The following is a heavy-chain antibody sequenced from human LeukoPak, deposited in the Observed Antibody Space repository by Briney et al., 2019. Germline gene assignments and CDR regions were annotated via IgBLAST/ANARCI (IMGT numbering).Heavy chain of an antibody. CDR3: ARDKALNC. J-gene: IGHJ4*02. CDR2: ISSRGSSI. V-gene: IGHV3-48*03. Sequence: GGSLRLSCAGSGFNFSTYEMNWVRQAPGTGLEWLSYISSRGSSIYYADSVKGRFTISRDNAKNSLFLQMNSLRAEDTAVYFCARDKALNCWGQGTPVTVSS. CDR1: GFNFSTYE.